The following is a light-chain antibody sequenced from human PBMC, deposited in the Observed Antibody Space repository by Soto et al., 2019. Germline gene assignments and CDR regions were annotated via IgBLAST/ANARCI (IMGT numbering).Light chain of an antibody. V-gene: IGKV1-9*01. CDR2: AAS. CDR3: QQYIRWPLT. Sequence: IQLTQSPSSLSASVGDRVTITCRASQGISSYLAWYQQKPGKAPDLLIYAASTLQSGVPSRFSGSGSETDFTLTISSLQSEDFAVYYCQQYIRWPLTFGGGTKVEIK. J-gene: IGKJ4*01. CDR1: QGISSY.